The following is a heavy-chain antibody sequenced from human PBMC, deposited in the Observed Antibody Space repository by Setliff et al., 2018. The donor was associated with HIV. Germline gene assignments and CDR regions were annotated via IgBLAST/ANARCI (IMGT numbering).Heavy chain of an antibody. Sequence: KSSETLSLTCTVSGGSIISYYWSWIRQPPGKGLEWIGYIYYSGGTTYNPSLKSRVTISVDTSKNQFSLKLSSVTAADTAVYYCARDRLDGYNSGFDYWGQGTLVTVSS. V-gene: IGHV4-59*01. CDR2: IYYSGGT. D-gene: IGHD5-12*01. CDR1: GGSIISYY. J-gene: IGHJ4*02. CDR3: ARDRLDGYNSGFDY.